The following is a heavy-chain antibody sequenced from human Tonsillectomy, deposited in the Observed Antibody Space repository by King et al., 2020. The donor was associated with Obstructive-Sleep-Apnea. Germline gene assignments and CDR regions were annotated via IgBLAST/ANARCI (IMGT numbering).Heavy chain of an antibody. CDR1: GYSFTIYW. D-gene: IGHD3-22*01. Sequence: QLVQSGAEVKKPGESLKISCKGSGYSFTIYWIGWGRQIPGKGLEWMGIIYPGDSDTRDSPSFQGPVTVSDDKSISPAYLQWSSLKASHTAMYYCARHTPQDYYDSSGYYWGGFGDYWGQGTLVTVSS. J-gene: IGHJ4*02. CDR3: ARHTPQDYYDSSGYYWGGFGDY. V-gene: IGHV5-51*01. CDR2: IYPGDSDT.